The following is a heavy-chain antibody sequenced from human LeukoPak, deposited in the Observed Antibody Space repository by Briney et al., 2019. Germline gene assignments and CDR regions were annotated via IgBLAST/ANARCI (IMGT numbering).Heavy chain of an antibody. D-gene: IGHD2-2*01. CDR1: GGTFSSYA. V-gene: IGHV1-69*13. Sequence: GASVKVSCKASGGTFSSYAITWVRQAPGQGLEWMGGIIPIFGTANYAQKFQGRVTITADESTSTAYMELSRLTSEDTAVYYCARALYHTFDYWGQGTLVTVSS. CDR2: IIPIFGTA. CDR3: ARALYHTFDY. J-gene: IGHJ4*02.